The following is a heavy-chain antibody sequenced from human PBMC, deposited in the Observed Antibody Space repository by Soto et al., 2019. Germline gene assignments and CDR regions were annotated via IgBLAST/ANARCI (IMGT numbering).Heavy chain of an antibody. V-gene: IGHV3-48*02. CDR3: ARDRGAPRKYYFDS. D-gene: IGHD1-26*01. J-gene: IGHJ4*02. Sequence: GGSLRLSCAAAGFTVNGYGRNWVRQGPGKGLEWVSYINSVSTIIYYADSVKGRFTISRDNAKNSLYLQMDSLRDDDTAVYYCARDRGAPRKYYFDSWGQGALVTVSS. CDR2: INSVSTII. CDR1: GFTVNGYG.